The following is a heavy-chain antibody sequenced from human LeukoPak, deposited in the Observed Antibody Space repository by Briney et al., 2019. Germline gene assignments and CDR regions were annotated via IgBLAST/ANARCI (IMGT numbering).Heavy chain of an antibody. V-gene: IGHV1-69*13. CDR2: IIPIYPTT. CDR1: GGTFNSFA. Sequence: SVKVSCKASGGTFNSFALSWVRQAPGQGLEWMGGIIPIYPTTDYAQKFQGRVTIRADESTGTVSIELSNLRSEDTAVYYCARTSSPLLEWTTSIPFDVWGQGTLVIVSS. J-gene: IGHJ3*01. D-gene: IGHD3-3*01. CDR3: ARTSSPLLEWTTSIPFDV.